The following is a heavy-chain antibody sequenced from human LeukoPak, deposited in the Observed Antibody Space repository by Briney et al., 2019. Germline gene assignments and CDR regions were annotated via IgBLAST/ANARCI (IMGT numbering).Heavy chain of an antibody. CDR3: ARASAHDY. CDR1: VFTFSSYW. J-gene: IGHJ4*02. Sequence: GGSLSLSCAASVFTFSSYWMHWVRQAPGEGLVWVSRINSDGGSTSYADSVKGRFTISRDNAKNTLYLQMNSLRAEDTAVYYCARASAHDYWGQGTLVTVSS. D-gene: IGHD6-6*01. V-gene: IGHV3-74*01. CDR2: INSDGGST.